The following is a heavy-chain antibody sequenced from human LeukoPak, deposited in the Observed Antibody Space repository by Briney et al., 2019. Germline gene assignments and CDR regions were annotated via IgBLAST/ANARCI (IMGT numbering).Heavy chain of an antibody. Sequence: GGSLRLSCGASGFTFSSYSMNWVRQAPGKGLEWVSSISSSSSYIYYADSVKGRFTISRDNAKNSLYLQMNSLRAEDTAVYYCARDFGYLDAFDIWGQGTMVTVSS. CDR2: ISSSSSYI. V-gene: IGHV3-21*01. CDR3: ARDFGYLDAFDI. D-gene: IGHD3-10*01. J-gene: IGHJ3*02. CDR1: GFTFSSYS.